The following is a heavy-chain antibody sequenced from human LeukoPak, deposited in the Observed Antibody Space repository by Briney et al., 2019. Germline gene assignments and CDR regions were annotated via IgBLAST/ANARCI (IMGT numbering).Heavy chain of an antibody. D-gene: IGHD2-21*02. Sequence: HGESLNISCKGSGYSFTSYWIARVRQMPGKGLEWMGIIYPGDSDTRYGPSFQGQVTISADKSISTAYLQWSSLKASDTAMYYCARSWVTGYGTVLDYWGQGTLVTVSS. CDR1: GYSFTSYW. CDR3: ARSWVTGYGTVLDY. V-gene: IGHV5-51*01. CDR2: IYPGDSDT. J-gene: IGHJ4*02.